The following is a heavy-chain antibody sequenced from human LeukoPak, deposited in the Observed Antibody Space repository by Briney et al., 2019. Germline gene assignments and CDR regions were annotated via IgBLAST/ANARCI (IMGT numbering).Heavy chain of an antibody. V-gene: IGHV3-21*04. CDR1: GFTFSSYS. CDR2: ISSSSSYI. Sequence: GGSLRLSCAASGFTFSSYSMNWVRQAPGKGLERVSSISSSSSYIYYADSVKGRFTISRDNAKNSLYLQMNSLRAEDTAVYYCARSAYSSGYYYPFDYWGQGTLVTVSS. J-gene: IGHJ4*02. CDR3: ARSAYSSGYYYPFDY. D-gene: IGHD3-22*01.